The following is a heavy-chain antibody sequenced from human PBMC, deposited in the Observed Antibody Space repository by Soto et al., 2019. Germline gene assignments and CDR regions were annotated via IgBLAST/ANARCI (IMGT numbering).Heavy chain of an antibody. J-gene: IGHJ4*01. Sequence: RGSLRLSCAASGFTFSSYWMHWVRQVPGKRLVWVSRINSDGSTTTYADSVQGRFTISRDNAKNTLSLQMNSLRGEDTAIYYCSSSFTAGEISSLYANRGHGTLVTGSS. CDR3: SSSFTAGEISSLYAN. CDR2: INSDGSTT. CDR1: GFTFSSYW. D-gene: IGHD6-13*01. V-gene: IGHV3-74*01.